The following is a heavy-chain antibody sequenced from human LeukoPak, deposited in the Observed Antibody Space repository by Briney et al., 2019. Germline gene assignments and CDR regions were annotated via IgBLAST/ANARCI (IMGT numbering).Heavy chain of an antibody. Sequence: GGSLRLSCAASGFTFSTNAMAWVRQAPRKGLEWVSAFGGTGGDINYADSVKGRFTISRDNSKGILYLQMNSLRAEDTAVYYCAKDILRWAFDYWGQGILVTVSS. V-gene: IGHV3-23*01. J-gene: IGHJ4*02. CDR2: FGGTGGDI. CDR3: AKDILRWAFDY. D-gene: IGHD4-23*01. CDR1: GFTFSTNA.